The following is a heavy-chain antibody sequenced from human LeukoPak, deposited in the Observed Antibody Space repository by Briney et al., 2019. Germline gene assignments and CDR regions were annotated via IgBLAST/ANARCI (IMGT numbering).Heavy chain of an antibody. CDR3: ATSSSHAY. CDR2: INHSGST. J-gene: IGHJ4*02. D-gene: IGHD6-13*01. Sequence: PSETLSLTCAVYGGSFSGYYWSWIRQPPGKGLEWIGEINHSGSTNYNPSLKSRVTISVDTSKNKFSLKLSSVTAADTAVYYCATSSSHAYWGQGTLVTVSS. CDR1: GGSFSGYY. V-gene: IGHV4-34*01.